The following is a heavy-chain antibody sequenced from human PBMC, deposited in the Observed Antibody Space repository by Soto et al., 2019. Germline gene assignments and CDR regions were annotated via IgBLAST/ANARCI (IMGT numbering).Heavy chain of an antibody. CDR1: GFTLSSYS. J-gene: IGHJ4*02. D-gene: IGHD6-19*01. Sequence: EVQLVESGGGLVQPGGSLRLSCAASGFTLSSYSMNWVRQAPGKGLEWVSYISSSSTSIYYADSVKGRFTVSRDNAKNSLYLQMNSLRDEDTAVYYCAGWPDAADYWGQGTLVTVSS. V-gene: IGHV3-48*02. CDR2: ISSSSTSI. CDR3: AGWPDAADY.